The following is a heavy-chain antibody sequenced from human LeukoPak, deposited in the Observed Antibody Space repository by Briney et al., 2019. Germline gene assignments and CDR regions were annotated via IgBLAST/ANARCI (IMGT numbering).Heavy chain of an antibody. V-gene: IGHV1-69*13. J-gene: IGHJ4*02. CDR3: ARDAGAGYSGYGDY. CDR1: GGTFSSYA. Sequence: SVKVSCKASGGTFSSYAISWVRQAPGQGLEWMGGIIPIFGTANYAQKFQGRVTITADESTSTAYMELRSLRSDDTAVYYCARDAGAGYSGYGDYWGQGTLVTVSS. D-gene: IGHD5-12*01. CDR2: IIPIFGTA.